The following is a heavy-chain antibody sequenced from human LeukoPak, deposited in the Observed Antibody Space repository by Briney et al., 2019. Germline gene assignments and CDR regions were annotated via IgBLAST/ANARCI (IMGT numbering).Heavy chain of an antibody. Sequence: SETLSLTCAVYGGSFSGYYWSWIRQPPGKGLEWIGEINHSGSTNYNPSLKSRVTISVDTSKNQFSLKLSSVTAADTAVYYCARGGRTVKSFDYWDQGTLVTVSS. J-gene: IGHJ4*02. V-gene: IGHV4-34*01. CDR1: GGSFSGYY. CDR3: ARGGRTVKSFDY. CDR2: INHSGST. D-gene: IGHD1-14*01.